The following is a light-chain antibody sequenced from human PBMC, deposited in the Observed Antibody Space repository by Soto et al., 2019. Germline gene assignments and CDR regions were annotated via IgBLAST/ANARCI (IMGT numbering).Light chain of an antibody. CDR3: QQYNNWPLT. CDR2: GAS. CDR1: QSVSSN. V-gene: IGKV3-15*01. Sequence: EIVMTQSPGTLSVSPGERATLSCRASQSVSSNLAWYQQKPGQAPRLLIYGASTRATGIPARFSGSGSGTEFTLTISSLQSEDFAFYYCQQYNNWPLTFGQGTKLEIK. J-gene: IGKJ2*01.